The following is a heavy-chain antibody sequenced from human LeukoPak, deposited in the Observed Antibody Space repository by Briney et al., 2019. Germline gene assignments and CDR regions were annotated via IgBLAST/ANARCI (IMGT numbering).Heavy chain of an antibody. D-gene: IGHD4-17*01. CDR3: ARSGDYVDY. CDR2: INPSGGST. V-gene: IGHV1-46*01. Sequence: ASVTVSCKVSGYTLTELSMHWVRQAPGQGLEWMGIINPSGGSTSYAQKFQGRVTMTRDTSTSTVYMELSSLRSEDTAVYYCARSGDYVDYWGQGTLVTVSS. CDR1: GYTLTELS. J-gene: IGHJ4*02.